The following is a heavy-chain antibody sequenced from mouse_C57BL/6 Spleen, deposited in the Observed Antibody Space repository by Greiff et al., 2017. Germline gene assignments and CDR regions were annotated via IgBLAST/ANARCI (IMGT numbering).Heavy chain of an antibody. Sequence: QVQLQQPGAELVRPGSSVKLSCKASGYTFTSYWMHWVKQRPIQGLEWIGNIDPSDSETHYNQKFKDKATLTVEKSSSTAYMQPSSLTSEDSAVFYCARGEYGRHAMDNRAHGPSVPGSS. CDR2: IDPSDSET. D-gene: IGHD5-1*01. J-gene: IGHJ4*01. V-gene: IGHV1-52*01. CDR1: GYTFTSYW. CDR3: ARGEYGRHAMDN.